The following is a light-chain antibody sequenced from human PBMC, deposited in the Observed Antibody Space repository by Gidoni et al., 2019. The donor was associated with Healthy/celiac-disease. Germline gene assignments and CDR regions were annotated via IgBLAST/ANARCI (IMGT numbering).Light chain of an antibody. CDR1: SSNIGAGYD. V-gene: IGLV1-40*01. CDR2: GNS. Sequence: QSVLTQPPSVSESPGQRVTLSFTGSSSNIGAGYDVHWYQQLPGTAPKLLIYGNSNRPSGVPDRFSGSKSGTSASRAITGLQAEDEADYYCQSYDSSLSGSRVFGGGTKLTVL. J-gene: IGLJ2*01. CDR3: QSYDSSLSGSRV.